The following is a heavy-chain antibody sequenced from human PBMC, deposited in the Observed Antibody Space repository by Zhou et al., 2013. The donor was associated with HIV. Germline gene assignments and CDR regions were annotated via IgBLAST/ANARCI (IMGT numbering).Heavy chain of an antibody. V-gene: IGHV1-24*01. CDR2: FDPDNGET. CDR1: GKTLSELS. J-gene: IGHJ4*01. D-gene: IGHD3-22*01. Sequence: QVQLIQSGAEVKKPGASVKVSCKVAGKTLSELSLHWVRQAPGKGLEWMGGFDPDNGETVFVQKVQGRASMTEEHSTDTAYLELSSLRFEDTAVYYCATGDYYDGGGSRGDDYWGRGEPWSLSPQ. CDR3: ATGDYYDGGGSRGDDY.